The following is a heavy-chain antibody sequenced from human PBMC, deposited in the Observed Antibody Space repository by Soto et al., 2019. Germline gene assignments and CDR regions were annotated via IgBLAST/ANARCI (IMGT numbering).Heavy chain of an antibody. V-gene: IGHV1-18*01. J-gene: IGHJ3*02. CDR2: ISAYNGNT. CDR3: ARDRVDFWSGYSLDAFDI. D-gene: IGHD3-3*01. Sequence: GASVKVSCKTSGYTFSSYGLSWVRQAPGQGLEWMGWISAYNGNTNYAQTLQGRVTMTTDTSTSTAYMELRSLRSDDTAVYYCARDRVDFWSGYSLDAFDIWGQGTMVTVSS. CDR1: GYTFSSYG.